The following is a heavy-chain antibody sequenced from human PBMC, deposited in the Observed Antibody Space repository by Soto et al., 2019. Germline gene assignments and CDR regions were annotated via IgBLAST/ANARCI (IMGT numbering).Heavy chain of an antibody. CDR3: VRGQPPGSAWHIST. D-gene: IGHD6-19*01. CDR1: GFTFSSYS. Sequence: GGSLRLSCAASGFTFSSYSMHWVRQAPGKGLEWAAVITYDLSYYYADPVKGRFALSRDNSKNTMYLQMSSLRPEDTAVYFCVRGQPPGSAWHISTWGPGTLVTVYS. J-gene: IGHJ5*02. CDR2: ITYDLSY. V-gene: IGHV3-30*09.